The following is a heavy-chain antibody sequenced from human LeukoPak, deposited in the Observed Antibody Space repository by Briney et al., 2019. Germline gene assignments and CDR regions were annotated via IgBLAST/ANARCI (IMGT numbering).Heavy chain of an antibody. CDR2: ISWNSGSI. D-gene: IGHD2-21*02. CDR3: AKDLLYCGGDCPLVNAFDI. V-gene: IGHV3-9*01. J-gene: IGHJ3*02. Sequence: GGSLRLSCAASGFTFDDYAMHWVRQAPGKGLEWVSGISWNSGSIGYADSVKGRFTISRDNAKNSLYLQMNSLRAEDTALYYCAKDLLYCGGDCPLVNAFDIWGQGTMVTVSS. CDR1: GFTFDDYA.